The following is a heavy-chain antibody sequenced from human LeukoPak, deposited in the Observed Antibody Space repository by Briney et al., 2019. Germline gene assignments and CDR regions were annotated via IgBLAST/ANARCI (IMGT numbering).Heavy chain of an antibody. CDR3: ARVGSSWDPKYFQH. CDR1: GFTFSSYV. CDR2: ISYDGSNE. V-gene: IGHV3-30*04. J-gene: IGHJ1*01. D-gene: IGHD6-13*01. Sequence: GGSLRLSCAASGFTFSSYVMHWVRQAPGKGLEWVAIISYDGSNEYYADSVKGRFTISRDNSKNTLYLQMNSLRAEDTALYYCARVGSSWDPKYFQHWGQGTLVTVSS.